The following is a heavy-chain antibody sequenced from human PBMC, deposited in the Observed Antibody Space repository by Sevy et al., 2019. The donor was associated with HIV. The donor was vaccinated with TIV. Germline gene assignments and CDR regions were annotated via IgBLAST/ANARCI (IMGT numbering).Heavy chain of an antibody. Sequence: GGSLRLSFAASGFTFSSYAMNWVRQAPGKGLEWVSSISSSSSHIYAADSLKGRFTISRDNAKNSLFLQMNSLRAEDTAIYYCARVAADDPDFYYYGMDVWGQGTTVTVSS. J-gene: IGHJ6*02. CDR3: ARVAADDPDFYYYGMDV. CDR2: ISSSSSHI. V-gene: IGHV3-21*01. CDR1: GFTFSSYA. D-gene: IGHD6-13*01.